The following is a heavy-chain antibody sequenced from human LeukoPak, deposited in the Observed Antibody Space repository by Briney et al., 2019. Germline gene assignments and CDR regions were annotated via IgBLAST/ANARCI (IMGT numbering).Heavy chain of an antibody. Sequence: PGGSLRLSCAASGFTFSSYAMSWVRQAPGKGLEWVSAISGSGGSTYYADSVKGRFTISRDNSKNTLYLQMNSLRVEDTALYYCARKGLGGELGGFDSWGQGTLVTVSS. J-gene: IGHJ4*02. CDR1: GFTFSSYA. D-gene: IGHD1-26*01. CDR3: ARKGLGGELGGFDS. CDR2: ISGSGGST. V-gene: IGHV3-23*01.